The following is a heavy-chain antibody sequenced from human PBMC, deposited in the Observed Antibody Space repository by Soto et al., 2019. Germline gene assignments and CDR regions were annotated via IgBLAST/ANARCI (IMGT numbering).Heavy chain of an antibody. J-gene: IGHJ6*03. V-gene: IGHV2-70*11. CDR1: GFSLSTRGVC. CDR3: ARIVRAGVANKNYYYYYMDV. D-gene: IGHD3-3*01. CDR2: IDWDDDK. Sequence: SGPTLVNPTQTLTLTCTFSGFSLSTRGVCVSWIRQPPGKALEWLARIDWDDDKYYSTSLKTRLTISKDTSKNQVVLTMTNMDPVDTATYYCARIVRAGVANKNYYYYYMDVWGKGTTVTVSS.